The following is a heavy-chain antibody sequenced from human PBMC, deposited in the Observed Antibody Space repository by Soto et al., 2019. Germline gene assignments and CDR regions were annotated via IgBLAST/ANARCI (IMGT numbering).Heavy chain of an antibody. CDR2: IYSSGSA. CDR1: GGAISTYY. Sequence: QVHLQESGPGLVKPSETLSLTCTVSGGAISTYYWTWIRQPPGQGLEWIGRIYSSGSAKYNPSLQSRVTMSLDTSNTQFSLCLTSVTAADTAVYYCARGQRFSDWFDPWGQGTLVTVSS. CDR3: ARGQRFSDWFDP. D-gene: IGHD3-3*01. V-gene: IGHV4-4*07. J-gene: IGHJ5*02.